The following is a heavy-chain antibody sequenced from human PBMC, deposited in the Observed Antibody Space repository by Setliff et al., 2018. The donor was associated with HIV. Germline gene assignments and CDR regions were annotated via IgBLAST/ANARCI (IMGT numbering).Heavy chain of an antibody. CDR1: GASLNSGSYF. Sequence: SETLSLTCTVSGASLNSGSYFWSWVRQPAGQGLEWIGRIYTSGDTNYNPSLKSRVTISRDTSKKQFSLKLRSVTAADTAVYYCAREKTVDYYDSIDAFDIWGQGTMVTVS. J-gene: IGHJ3*02. CDR3: AREKTVDYYDSIDAFDI. CDR2: IYTSGDT. D-gene: IGHD3-22*01. V-gene: IGHV4-61*02.